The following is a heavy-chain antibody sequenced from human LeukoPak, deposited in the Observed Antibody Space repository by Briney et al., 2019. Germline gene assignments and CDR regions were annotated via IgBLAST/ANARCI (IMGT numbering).Heavy chain of an antibody. V-gene: IGHV3-23*01. Sequence: PGGSLRLSCAASGFTFSSYAMSWVRQAPGKGLEWVSAISGSGGSTYYADSVRGRFTISRDNSKNTLYLQMNSLRAEDTAVYYCAKGGGDYLIYYGMDVWGQGTTVTVSS. CDR2: ISGSGGST. D-gene: IGHD4-17*01. J-gene: IGHJ6*02. CDR1: GFTFSSYA. CDR3: AKGGGDYLIYYGMDV.